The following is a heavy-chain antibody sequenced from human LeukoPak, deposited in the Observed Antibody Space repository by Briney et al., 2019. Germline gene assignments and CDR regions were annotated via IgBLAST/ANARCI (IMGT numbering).Heavy chain of an antibody. J-gene: IGHJ4*02. CDR1: GFTVSSNY. CDR3: ASSRSGWIDY. D-gene: IGHD6-19*01. V-gene: IGHV3-53*01. Sequence: GGSLRLSCAASGFTVSSNYMSWVRQAPGKGLEWVSVVYSGGSTYYADSVKGRFTISRDNSKNTLYLQMNSLRAEDTAVYYCASSRSGWIDYWGQGTLVTVSS. CDR2: VYSGGST.